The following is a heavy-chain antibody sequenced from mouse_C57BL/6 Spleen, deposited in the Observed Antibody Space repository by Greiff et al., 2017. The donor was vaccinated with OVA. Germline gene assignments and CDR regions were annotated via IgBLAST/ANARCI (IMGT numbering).Heavy chain of an antibody. CDR2: INPNNGGT. CDR1: GYTFTDYY. CDR3: ARGEIYYGNPLPY. V-gene: IGHV1-26*01. D-gene: IGHD2-1*01. Sequence: EVQLQQSGPELVKPGASVKISCKASGYTFTDYYMNWVKQSHGKSLEWIGDINPNNGGTSYNQKFKGKATLTVDKSSSTAYMELRSLTSEDSAVYYCARGEIYYGNPLPYWGQGTLVTVSA. J-gene: IGHJ3*01.